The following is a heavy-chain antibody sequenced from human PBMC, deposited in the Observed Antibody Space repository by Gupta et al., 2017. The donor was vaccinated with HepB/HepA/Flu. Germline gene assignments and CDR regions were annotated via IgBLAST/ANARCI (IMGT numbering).Heavy chain of an antibody. D-gene: IGHD4-17*01. Sequence: EVQLVESGGGLVQPGRSLRLSCAASGFTFDDYAMHWVRQAPGKGLEWVSGISWNSGSIGYADSVKGRVTISRDNAKNSLYLQMNSLRAEDMALYYCAKGDAGGTTVRAGAFDIGGQGTMVTVSS. CDR1: GFTFDDYA. J-gene: IGHJ3*02. CDR3: AKGDAGGTTVRAGAFDI. V-gene: IGHV3-9*03. CDR2: ISWNSGSI.